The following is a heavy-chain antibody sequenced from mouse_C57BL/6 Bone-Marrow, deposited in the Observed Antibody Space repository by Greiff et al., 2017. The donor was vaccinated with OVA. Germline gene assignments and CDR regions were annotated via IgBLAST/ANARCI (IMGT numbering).Heavy chain of an antibody. CDR3: ARQTTVDPYWYFDV. Sequence: VQLQQPGAELVKPGASVKMSCKASGYTFTSYWITWVKQRPGQGLEWIGDIYPGSGSTNYNEKFKSKATLTVDTSSSTAYMQLSSLTSEDCAVYYCARQTTVDPYWYFDVWGTGTTVTVSS. V-gene: IGHV1-55*01. CDR2: IYPGSGST. CDR1: GYTFTSYW. D-gene: IGHD1-1*01. J-gene: IGHJ1*03.